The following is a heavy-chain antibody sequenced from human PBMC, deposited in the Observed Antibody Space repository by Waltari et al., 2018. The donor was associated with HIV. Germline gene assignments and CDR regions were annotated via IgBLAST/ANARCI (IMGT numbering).Heavy chain of an antibody. CDR2: LSGSGGRT. CDR1: GFTFSSYA. V-gene: IGHV3-23*01. Sequence: EVQLLESGGGLVPPGRSLRLSCAASGFTFSSYALSGVRQAPGKGLEWVSALSGSGGRTDYADFVKGRFTISRDNSKNTLYLQMNNLRVEDTAVYFCAKGHGDWQPSNYLDSWGQGTLVTVSS. CDR3: AKGHGDWQPSNYLDS. J-gene: IGHJ4*02. D-gene: IGHD4-17*01.